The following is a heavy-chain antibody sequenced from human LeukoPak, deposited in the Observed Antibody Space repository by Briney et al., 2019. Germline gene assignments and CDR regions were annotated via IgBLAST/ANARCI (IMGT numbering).Heavy chain of an antibody. CDR1: GGSISSSTYY. V-gene: IGHV4-39*01. J-gene: IGHJ4*02. CDR3: VRGSTLRHYQY. D-gene: IGHD3-16*01. Sequence: SETLSLTCTVSGGSISSSTYYWGWIRRPPGKGLDRIGSIYYSGSTYYNPSLKSRVTVSVDTSKNQFSLELTSVTAADTAVFYCVRGSTLRHYQYWGQGILVTVSS. CDR2: IYYSGST.